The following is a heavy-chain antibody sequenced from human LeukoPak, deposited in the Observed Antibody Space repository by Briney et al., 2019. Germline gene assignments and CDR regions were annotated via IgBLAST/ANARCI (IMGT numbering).Heavy chain of an antibody. D-gene: IGHD6-19*01. CDR1: GFTFSSYA. V-gene: IGHV3-23*01. CDR2: ISGSGGST. J-gene: IGHJ4*02. Sequence: PGGSLRLSCAASGFTFSSYAMSWVRQAPGKGLEWVSAISGSGGSTYYAESVKGRFTISRDNSKNMLYLQMNSLRAEDTAVYYCAKLPGYSSGWYVGYWGQGTLVTVSS. CDR3: AKLPGYSSGWYVGY.